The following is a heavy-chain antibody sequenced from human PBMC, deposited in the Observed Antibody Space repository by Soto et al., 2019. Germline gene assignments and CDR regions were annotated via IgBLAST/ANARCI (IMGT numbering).Heavy chain of an antibody. J-gene: IGHJ5*02. CDR2: VYDTGST. Sequence: PXETLSLTCTVSGVSVSSNRYYWSWIRQPPGKPLEWIGYVYDTGSTSYNPSLERRVTVSLDTSKNQFSLKLTSVTAADTAVYFCARRRSTPGCNWFDTWGQGTLVTVSS. CDR3: ARRRSTPGCNWFDT. D-gene: IGHD3-9*01. CDR1: GVSVSSNRYY. V-gene: IGHV4-61*01.